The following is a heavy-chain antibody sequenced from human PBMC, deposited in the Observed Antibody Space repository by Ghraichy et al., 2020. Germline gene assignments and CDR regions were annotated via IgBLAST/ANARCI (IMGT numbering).Heavy chain of an antibody. CDR1: GYTFTGYY. V-gene: IGHV1-2*02. CDR2: INPNSGGT. CDR3: ARDGNGGDDQKDYYYYGMDV. D-gene: IGHD2-8*01. J-gene: IGHJ6*02. Sequence: ASVKVSCKASGYTFTGYYMHWVRQAPGQGLEWMGWINPNSGGTNYAQKFQGRVTMTRDTSISTAYMELSRLRSDDTAVYYCARDGNGGDDQKDYYYYGMDVWGQGTTVTVSS.